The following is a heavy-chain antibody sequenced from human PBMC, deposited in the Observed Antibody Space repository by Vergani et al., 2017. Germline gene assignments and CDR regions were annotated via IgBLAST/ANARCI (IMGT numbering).Heavy chain of an antibody. CDR1: GFSFNTYW. CDR3: AKYLRDSTDGLPDS. V-gene: IGHV3-74*03. Sequence: EVQLVESGGGSVQSGGSLRLSCVASGFSFNTYWMHWVRQVPGKGLMWVARIDEYGNRATYGDFETGRFTISRDNSKYILYLQMDSLRSEDTALYYCAKYLRDSTDGLPDSWGPGTLVIVSS. J-gene: IGHJ4*02. D-gene: IGHD2-21*02. CDR2: IDEYGNRA.